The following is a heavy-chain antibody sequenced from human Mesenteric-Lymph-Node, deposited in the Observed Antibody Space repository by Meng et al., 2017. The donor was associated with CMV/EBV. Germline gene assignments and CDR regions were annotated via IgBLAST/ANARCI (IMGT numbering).Heavy chain of an antibody. CDR3: ARDSSSNPYYYYYGMDV. CDR2: ISYDGSNK. Sequence: GESLKISCAASGFTFSSYAMHWVRQAPGKGLEWVAVISYDGSNKYYADSVKGRFTISRDNSKYTLYLQMNSLRAEDTAVYYCARDSSSNPYYYYYGMDVWGQGTTVTVSS. CDR1: GFTFSSYA. D-gene: IGHD4-11*01. V-gene: IGHV3-30-3*01. J-gene: IGHJ6*02.